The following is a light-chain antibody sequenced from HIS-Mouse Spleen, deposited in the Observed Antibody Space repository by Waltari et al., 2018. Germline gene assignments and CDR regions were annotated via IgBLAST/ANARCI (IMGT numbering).Light chain of an antibody. Sequence: DILLIQSPATLSLSPGERATPSCRASQSVSSYLAWYQQKPGQAPRLLIYDASNMATGIPARFSGSGSGTDFTLTISSLEPEDFAVYYCQQRSNWLTFGGGTKVEIK. CDR2: DAS. V-gene: IGKV3-11*01. CDR3: QQRSNWLT. CDR1: QSVSSY. J-gene: IGKJ4*01.